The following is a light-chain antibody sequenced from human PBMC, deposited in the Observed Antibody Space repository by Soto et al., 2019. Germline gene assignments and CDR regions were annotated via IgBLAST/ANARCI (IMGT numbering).Light chain of an antibody. CDR2: GNS. J-gene: IGLJ1*01. V-gene: IGLV1-40*01. Sequence: QSVLTQPPSVSGAPGQRVTISCTGSSSNIGAGYDVHWYQQLPGTAPKLLIYGNSNRPSGVPDRFSGSKSGTSASLAITGLQAEDEADYYCPSYDSSLSGRGVFRTGTKVTVL. CDR1: SSNIGAGYD. CDR3: PSYDSSLSGRGV.